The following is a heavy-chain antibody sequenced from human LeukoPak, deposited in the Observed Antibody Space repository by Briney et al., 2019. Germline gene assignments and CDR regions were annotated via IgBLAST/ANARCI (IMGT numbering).Heavy chain of an antibody. V-gene: IGHV4-34*01. CDR1: GFTFSSYA. J-gene: IGHJ4*02. Sequence: GSLRLSCAASGFTFSSYAMSWIRQPPGKGLEWIGEINHSGSTNYNPSLKSRVTISVDTSKNQFSLKLSSVTAADTAVYYCARGGPHDYWGQGTLVTVSS. CDR2: INHSGST. CDR3: ARGGPHDY.